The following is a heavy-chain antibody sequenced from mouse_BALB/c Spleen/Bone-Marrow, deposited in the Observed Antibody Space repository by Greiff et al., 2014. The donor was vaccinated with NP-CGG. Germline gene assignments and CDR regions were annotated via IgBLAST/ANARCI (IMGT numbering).Heavy chain of an antibody. CDR3: TRSRRAMDH. CDR2: INPSNGGT. CDR1: GYTFTSYY. V-gene: IGHV1S81*02. J-gene: IGHJ4*01. Sequence: VKLQQSGAELVKPGASVKLSRKASGYTFTSYYMCWVKQRPGQGLEWIGEINPSNGGTNFNEKFKSKATLTVDKSSSTAYMSLSSLTSEDSAVYYCTRSRRAMDHWGQGTSVTVSS. D-gene: IGHD2-12*01.